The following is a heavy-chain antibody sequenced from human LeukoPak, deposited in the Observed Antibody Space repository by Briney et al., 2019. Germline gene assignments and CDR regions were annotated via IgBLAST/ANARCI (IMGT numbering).Heavy chain of an antibody. CDR2: IKQDGREK. Sequence: GGSLGLSCAASGFTFSSYWMSWVRQAQGRGLEWGANIKQDGREKYYADSVRGRYTISRDNAKNSLYLQMNSLRAEDTAVYYCARTQYCSSTSCYIADSFQHWGQGTLVTVSS. D-gene: IGHD2-2*02. CDR1: GFTFSSYW. V-gene: IGHV3-7*03. CDR3: ARTQYCSSTSCYIADSFQH. J-gene: IGHJ1*01.